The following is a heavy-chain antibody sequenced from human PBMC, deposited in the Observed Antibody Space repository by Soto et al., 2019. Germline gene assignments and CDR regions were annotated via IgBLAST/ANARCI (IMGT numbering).Heavy chain of an antibody. CDR2: IYYSGST. J-gene: IGHJ5*02. CDR1: GGSVSSGSYY. V-gene: IGHV4-61*01. D-gene: IGHD6-19*01. Sequence: PSETLSVTCTVSGGSVSSGSYYWSWIRQPPGKGLEWIGYIYYSGSTNYNPSLKSRVTISVDTSKNQFSLKLSSVTAADTAVYYCASSSGWLNWFDPWGQGTLVTVSS. CDR3: ASSSGWLNWFDP.